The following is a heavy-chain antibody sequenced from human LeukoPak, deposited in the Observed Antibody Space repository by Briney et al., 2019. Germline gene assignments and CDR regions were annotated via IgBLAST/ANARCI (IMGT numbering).Heavy chain of an antibody. V-gene: IGHV5-51*01. CDR2: IHPPDSDT. J-gene: IGHJ4*02. CDR1: GYSFTSYW. Sequence: HGESLKISCKGSGYSFTSYWIGWVRQMPGKGLEWMGIIHPPDSDTRYSPSFQGQVTISADKSISTAYLQWNSLKASDTAMYYCARWGGYCSGGSCYPLYYFDSWGQGTLVTVSS. D-gene: IGHD2-15*01. CDR3: ARWGGYCSGGSCYPLYYFDS.